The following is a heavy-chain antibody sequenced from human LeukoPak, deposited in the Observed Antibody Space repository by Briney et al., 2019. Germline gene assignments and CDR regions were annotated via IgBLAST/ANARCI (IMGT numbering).Heavy chain of an antibody. V-gene: IGHV4-39*01. J-gene: IGHJ4*02. D-gene: IGHD6-13*01. CDR2: IYYSGST. CDR3: ARHTDPLRQQLVRGGDY. CDR1: GGSISSSSYY. Sequence: SETLSLTCTVSGGSISSSSYYWGWIRQPPGKGLEWIGSIYYSGSTYYNPSLKSRVTISVDTSKNQFSLKLSSVTAADTAVYYCARHTDPLRQQLVRGGDYWGQGTLVTVSS.